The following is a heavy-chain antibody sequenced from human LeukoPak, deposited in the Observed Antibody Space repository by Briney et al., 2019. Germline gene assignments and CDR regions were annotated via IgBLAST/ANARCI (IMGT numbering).Heavy chain of an antibody. CDR2: IIPIFGTA. CDR1: GGTFSSYA. J-gene: IGHJ4*02. D-gene: IGHD5-12*01. CDR3: ASLTGYSGYDGNFDY. V-gene: IGHV1-69*13. Sequence: GASVKVSCKASGGTFSSYAISWVRQAPGQGLEWMGGIIPIFGTANYAQKFQGRVTITADESTSTAYMELSSLRSEDTAVYYCASLTGYSGYDGNFDYWGQGTLVTVSS.